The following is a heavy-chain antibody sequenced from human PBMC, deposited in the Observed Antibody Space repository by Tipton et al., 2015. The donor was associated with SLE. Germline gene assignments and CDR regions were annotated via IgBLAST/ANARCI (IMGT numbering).Heavy chain of an antibody. V-gene: IGHV4-59*08. Sequence: TLSLTCTVSGDSISSYYWSWIRQPPGKGLEWIGYIYDSGSTNYNPSLKSRVTISVDTSKNQFSLNLTSVTAADTAVYYCARRKSSWTYYFDYWGQGTLVTVSS. CDR1: GDSISSYY. CDR3: ARRKSSWTYYFDY. CDR2: IYDSGST. J-gene: IGHJ4*02. D-gene: IGHD6-13*01.